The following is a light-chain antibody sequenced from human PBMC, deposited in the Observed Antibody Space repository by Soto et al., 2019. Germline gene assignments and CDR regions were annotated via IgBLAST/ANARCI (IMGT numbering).Light chain of an antibody. Sequence: QSVLTQPASVSGSPGQSITISCTGTSRDVGGYNYVCWYQQHPGKAPKLMIYEVSNRPSGVSNRFSGSKSGNTASLTISGLQAEDEADSYCSSYTSSSTLYVFGTGTKVTVL. CDR3: SSYTSSSTLYV. V-gene: IGLV2-14*01. J-gene: IGLJ1*01. CDR2: EVS. CDR1: SRDVGGYNY.